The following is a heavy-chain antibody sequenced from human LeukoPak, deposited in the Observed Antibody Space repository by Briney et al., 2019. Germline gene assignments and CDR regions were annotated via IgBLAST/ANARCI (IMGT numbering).Heavy chain of an antibody. D-gene: IGHD4-11*01. CDR2: IGGRGGST. CDR1: GFTFSNYA. CDR3: TKDGTDYSSFDY. Sequence: GGSLRLSCAASGFTFSNYATSWVRQAPGKGLEWVSAIGGRGGSTYSADSVEGRFTISRDNSKNTLYLQMNSLRAEDTAVYYCTKDGTDYSSFDYWGQGTLVTVSS. J-gene: IGHJ4*02. V-gene: IGHV3-23*01.